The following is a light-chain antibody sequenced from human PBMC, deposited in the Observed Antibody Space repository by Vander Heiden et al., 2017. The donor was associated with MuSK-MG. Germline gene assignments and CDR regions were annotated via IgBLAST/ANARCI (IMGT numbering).Light chain of an antibody. CDR1: QSVSSSC. CDR2: GAS. CDR3: QHGWSAPGTT. Sequence: VLTQSPGPLPLPPGDRATLSCTASQSVSSSCLAWSQQKPRQAPRLLIYGASSRTTGTTDRSRGTGSGPDFSLTSSMLEPEDLAVYYCQHGWSAPGTTFGQGTRLEI. V-gene: IGKV3-20*01. J-gene: IGKJ5*01.